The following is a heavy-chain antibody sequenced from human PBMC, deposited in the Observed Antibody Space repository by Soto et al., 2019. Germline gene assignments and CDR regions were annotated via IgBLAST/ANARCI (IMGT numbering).Heavy chain of an antibody. Sequence: QVQLVQSGAEVKKPGSSVKVSCKASGGTFSSYAISWVRQAPGQGLEWMGGIIPIFGTANYAQKFQGRVTITADESTSTAYMELSSLRSEDTAVYYCARPDCSGGSCRYNWFDPWGQGTLVTVSS. CDR2: IIPIFGTA. J-gene: IGHJ5*02. D-gene: IGHD2-15*01. CDR3: ARPDCSGGSCRYNWFDP. CDR1: GGTFSSYA. V-gene: IGHV1-69*01.